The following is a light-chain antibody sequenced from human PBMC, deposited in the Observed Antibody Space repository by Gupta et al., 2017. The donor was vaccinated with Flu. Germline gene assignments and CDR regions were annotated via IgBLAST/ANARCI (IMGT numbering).Light chain of an antibody. CDR3: CSYATTYTWV. CDR2: DVT. V-gene: IGLV2-11*03. CDR1: FSDVGAYNY. Sequence: ISCTGTFSDVGAYNYVSWYQQHPGKAPKLMISDVTKRPSGVPERFSGSKSGNTASLTISGLQAVDEADYYCCSYATTYTWVFGGGTKLTVL. J-gene: IGLJ3*02.